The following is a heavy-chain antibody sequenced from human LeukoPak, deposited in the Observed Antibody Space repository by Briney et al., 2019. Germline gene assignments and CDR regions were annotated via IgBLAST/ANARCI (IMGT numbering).Heavy chain of an antibody. CDR2: ISWNSGSI. Sequence: GGSLRLSCAASGFTFDGYAMHWVRQAPGKGLEWVSGISWNSGSIGYADSVKGRFTISRDNAKNSLYLQMNSLRAEDTALYYCAAKYYYDSSGYYSDYWGQGTLVTVSS. V-gene: IGHV3-9*01. CDR1: GFTFDGYA. CDR3: AAKYYYDSSGYYSDY. D-gene: IGHD3-22*01. J-gene: IGHJ4*02.